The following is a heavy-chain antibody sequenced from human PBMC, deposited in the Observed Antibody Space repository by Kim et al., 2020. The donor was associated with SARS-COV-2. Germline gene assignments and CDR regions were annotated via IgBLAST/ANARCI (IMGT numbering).Heavy chain of an antibody. D-gene: IGHD6-13*01. J-gene: IGHJ5*02. V-gene: IGHV1-18*01. CDR2: ISAYNGNT. CDR3: ARESHLYSSSWYFDWFDP. CDR1: GYTFTSYG. Sequence: ASVKVSCKASGYTFTSYGISWVRQAPGQGLEWMGWISAYNGNTNYAQKLQGRVTMTTDTSTSTAYMELRSLRSDDTAVYYCARESHLYSSSWYFDWFDPWGQGTLVTVSS.